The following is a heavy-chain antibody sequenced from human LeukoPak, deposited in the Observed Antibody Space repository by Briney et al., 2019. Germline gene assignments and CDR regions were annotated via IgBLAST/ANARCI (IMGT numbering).Heavy chain of an antibody. Sequence: PSETLSLTCTVSGDSFIGSYWSWIRQAPGQGLEWIGYIYYPVDTNYNPSLQSRVTISVDISKKRFSLRLTSVTSADTAVYSCARLLDNDISGDPDTFDVWGQGTTVIVSS. CDR3: ARLLDNDISGDPDTFDV. J-gene: IGHJ3*01. V-gene: IGHV4-59*01. CDR2: IYYPVDT. CDR1: GDSFIGSY. D-gene: IGHD3-22*01.